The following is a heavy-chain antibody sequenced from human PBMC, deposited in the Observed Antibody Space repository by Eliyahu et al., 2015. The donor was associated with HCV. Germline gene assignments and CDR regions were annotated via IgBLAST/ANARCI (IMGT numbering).Heavy chain of an antibody. D-gene: IGHD6-13*01. CDR2: IYSGGST. V-gene: IGHV3-53*02. CDR3: ARDDSSSWYDY. CDR1: GFTVSSNY. Sequence: EVQLVETGGGLIQPGGSLRLSCAASGFTVSSNYMSWVRQAPGKGLEWVSVIYSGGSTYYADSVKGRFTISRDNSKNTLYLQMNSLRAEDTAVYYCARDDSSSWYDYWGQGTLVTVSS. J-gene: IGHJ4*02.